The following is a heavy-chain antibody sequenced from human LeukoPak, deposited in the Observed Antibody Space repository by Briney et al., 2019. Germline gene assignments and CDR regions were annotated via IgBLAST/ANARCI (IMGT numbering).Heavy chain of an antibody. CDR1: GFTFSSYS. J-gene: IGHJ5*02. CDR3: ARGRDTMLRGVILTGDNWFDP. CDR2: ISSSSSYI. V-gene: IGHV3-21*01. Sequence: GGSLRLSCAASGFTFSSYSMNWVRQAPGKGLEWVSSISSSSSYIYYADSVKGRFTISRDNAKNSLYLQMNSLRAEDTAVYYCARGRDTMLRGVILTGDNWFDPWGQGTLVTVSS. D-gene: IGHD3-10*01.